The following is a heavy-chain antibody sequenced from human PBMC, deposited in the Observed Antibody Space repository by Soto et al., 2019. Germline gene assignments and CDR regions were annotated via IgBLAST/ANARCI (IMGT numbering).Heavy chain of an antibody. CDR3: AFILITIFGVDAKLYYVMDV. CDR1: GYTFTSYG. Sequence: ASVKVSCKASGYTFTSYGISWVRQAPGQGLEWMGWISAYNGNTNYAQKLQGRVTMTTDTSTSTAYMELRSLRSDDTAVYYCAFILITIFGVDAKLYYVMDVWGQGTTVTVSS. J-gene: IGHJ6*02. D-gene: IGHD3-3*01. CDR2: ISAYNGNT. V-gene: IGHV1-18*01.